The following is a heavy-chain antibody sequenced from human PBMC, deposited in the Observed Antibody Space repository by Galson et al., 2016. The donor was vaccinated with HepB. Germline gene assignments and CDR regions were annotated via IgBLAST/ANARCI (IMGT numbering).Heavy chain of an antibody. Sequence: SETLSLTCTMSGGSISSSSTYYWAWIRQPPGKGLEWIGTIYYGGSTYYNPSLKSRVTISVDTSKNQFSLRLNSVTAADATVYYCATDPGSGVFDYWGQGTLVTVSS. D-gene: IGHD6-19*01. J-gene: IGHJ4*02. CDR3: ATDPGSGVFDY. V-gene: IGHV4-39*02. CDR2: IYYGGST. CDR1: GGSISSSSTYY.